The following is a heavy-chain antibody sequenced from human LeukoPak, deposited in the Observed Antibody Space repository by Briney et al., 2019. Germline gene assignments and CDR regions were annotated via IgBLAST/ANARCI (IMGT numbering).Heavy chain of an antibody. Sequence: GGSLRLSCAASGFTFSSYSMNWVRQAPGKGLEWVSSISSSSSYIYYADSVKGRFTISRDNAKNSLYLQMNSLRAEDTAVYYCARVPYGDHVFPVGDERYFQHWGQGTLVTVSS. V-gene: IGHV3-21*01. J-gene: IGHJ1*01. D-gene: IGHD4-17*01. CDR1: GFTFSSYS. CDR2: ISSSSSYI. CDR3: ARVPYGDHVFPVGDERYFQH.